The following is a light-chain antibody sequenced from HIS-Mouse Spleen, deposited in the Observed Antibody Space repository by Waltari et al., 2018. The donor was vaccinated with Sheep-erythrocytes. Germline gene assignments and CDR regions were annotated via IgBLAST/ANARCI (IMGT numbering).Light chain of an antibody. CDR2: EDS. CDR3: YSTDSSGNHYV. Sequence: SYELTQPPSVSVSPGQTARITCSGDALPKKYAYWYQQKSRQAPVLVIYEDSKRPSGIPERFSGSSSGTMATLTISGAQVEDEADYYCYSTDSSGNHYVFGTGTKVTVL. J-gene: IGLJ1*01. V-gene: IGLV3-10*01. CDR1: ALPKKY.